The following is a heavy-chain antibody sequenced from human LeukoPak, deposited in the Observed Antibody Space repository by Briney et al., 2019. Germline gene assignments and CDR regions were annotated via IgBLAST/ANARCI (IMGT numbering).Heavy chain of an antibody. CDR2: INWKSDKI. D-gene: IGHD2-2*01. CDR3: AKDRYCTSSSCPIDY. CDR1: GYSFDEYA. V-gene: IGHV3-9*01. J-gene: IGHJ4*02. Sequence: GRSLRLSCAGSGYSFDEYAMHWVRQAPGKGLEWVSGINWKSDKIGYADSVKGRFTISRDNSKNSLYLQMNSLGVEDTALYYCAKDRYCTSSSCPIDYWGQGTMVTVSS.